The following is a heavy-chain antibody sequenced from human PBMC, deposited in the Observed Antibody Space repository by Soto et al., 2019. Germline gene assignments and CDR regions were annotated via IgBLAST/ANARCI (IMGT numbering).Heavy chain of an antibody. CDR1: GGSISSGGYY. D-gene: IGHD3-3*01. Sequence: TSETLSLTCTVSGGSISSGGYYWSWIRQHPGKGLEWIGYIYYSGSTYYNPSLKSRVTISVDTSKNQFYLKLSSVTVADTAVYYCAIAPTFGVVNWLDPWGEGTLVTVSS. V-gene: IGHV4-31*03. J-gene: IGHJ5*02. CDR2: IYYSGST. CDR3: AIAPTFGVVNWLDP.